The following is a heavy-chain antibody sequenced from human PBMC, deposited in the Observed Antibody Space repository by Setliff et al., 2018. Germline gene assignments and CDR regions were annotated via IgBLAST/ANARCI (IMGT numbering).Heavy chain of an antibody. Sequence: SETLSLTCTVPGGSMSSISYYWGWIRQPPGKGLEWIGTIYDSGKTYYNPSLKGRVTISVDTSKKQLSLSLTSVTAEDTAVYYCARMSGFQYIDVWDKGTTVTVSS. J-gene: IGHJ6*03. V-gene: IGHV4-39*01. D-gene: IGHD3-3*01. CDR2: IYDSGKT. CDR1: GGSMSSISYY. CDR3: ARMSGFQYIDV.